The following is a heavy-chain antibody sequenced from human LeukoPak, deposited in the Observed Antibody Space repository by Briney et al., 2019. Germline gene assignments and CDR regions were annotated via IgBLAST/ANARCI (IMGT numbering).Heavy chain of an antibody. D-gene: IGHD3-3*01. CDR2: IWYDGTNK. CDR1: GFAFRNYV. Sequence: GGSLGLSCAASGFAFRNYVIHWVRQAPGKGLEWVAVIWYDGTNKNYADSVKGRFTISRVNSKNTLYLQMNNLRAEDTAMYYCARSQRITIFGVVNDAFDIWGQGTKVTVSS. J-gene: IGHJ3*02. CDR3: ARSQRITIFGVVNDAFDI. V-gene: IGHV3-33*08.